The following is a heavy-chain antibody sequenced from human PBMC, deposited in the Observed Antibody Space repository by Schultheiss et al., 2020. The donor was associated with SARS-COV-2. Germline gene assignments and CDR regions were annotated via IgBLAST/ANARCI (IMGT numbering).Heavy chain of an antibody. CDR1: GFTFSSYA. CDR3: ARGRGGGYYVYYFDY. Sequence: GGSLRLSCAASGFTFSSYAMHWVRQAPGKGLEYVSAISSNGGSTYYANSVKGRFTISRDNSKNTLYLQMGSLSAEDMAVYYCARGRGGGYYVYYFDYLGQGTLVTGSS. CDR2: ISSNGGST. D-gene: IGHD1-26*01. V-gene: IGHV3-64*01. J-gene: IGHJ4*02.